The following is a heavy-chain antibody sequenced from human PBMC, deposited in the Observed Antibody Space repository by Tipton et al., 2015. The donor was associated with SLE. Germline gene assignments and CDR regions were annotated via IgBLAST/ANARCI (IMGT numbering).Heavy chain of an antibody. J-gene: IGHJ4*02. CDR2: IYSSGST. CDR3: ARGLAMVRGDSMDY. Sequence: TLSLTCVVSGYSISSGYYWGWIRQPPGKGLEWIGYIYSSGSTNYNPSPKSRVTISVDTSKNQFSLKLSSVTAADTAVYYCARGLAMVRGDSMDYWGQGTLVTVSS. D-gene: IGHD3-10*01. CDR1: GYSISSGYY. V-gene: IGHV4-4*08.